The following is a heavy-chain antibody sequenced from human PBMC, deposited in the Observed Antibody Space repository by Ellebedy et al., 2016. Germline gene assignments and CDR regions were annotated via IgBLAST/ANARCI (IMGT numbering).Heavy chain of an antibody. J-gene: IGHJ6*02. V-gene: IGHV1-18*01. CDR1: GYTFTSYA. Sequence: ASVKVSCKASGYTFTSYAMHWVRQAPGQGLEWMGWISAYNGNTNYAQKLQGRVTMTTDTSTSTAYMELRSLRSDDTAVYYCARLSSGQYRVWGQGTTVTVSS. CDR3: ARLSSGQYRV. CDR2: ISAYNGNT. D-gene: IGHD6-19*01.